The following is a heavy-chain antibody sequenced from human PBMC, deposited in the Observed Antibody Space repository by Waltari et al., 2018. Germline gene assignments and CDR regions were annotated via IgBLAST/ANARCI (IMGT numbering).Heavy chain of an antibody. D-gene: IGHD3-22*01. CDR2: IYHSGST. V-gene: IGHV4-4*02. CDR1: GGSISSRIW. Sequence: QVQLQESGPGLVKPSGTLSLTRAVHGGSISSRIWWRWVRQPPGKGLEWIGEIYHSGSTNYNPSLKSRVTISVDKSKNQFSLKLSSVTAADTAVYYCASRSSGYYYYFDYWGQGTLVTVSS. J-gene: IGHJ4*02. CDR3: ASRSSGYYYYFDY.